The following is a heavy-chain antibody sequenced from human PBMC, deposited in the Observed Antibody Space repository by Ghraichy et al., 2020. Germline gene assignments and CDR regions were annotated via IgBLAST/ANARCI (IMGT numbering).Heavy chain of an antibody. J-gene: IGHJ4*02. CDR1: GGSFSGYY. D-gene: IGHD6-6*01. CDR3: ARERDSSSSGILN. Sequence: SETLSLTCAVYGGSFSGYYWSWIRQPPGKGLEWIGEINHRGSTNYNPSLKSRVTISVDTSKNQFSLKLSSVTAADTAVYYCARERDSSSSGILNWGQGTLVTVSS. V-gene: IGHV4-34*01. CDR2: INHRGST.